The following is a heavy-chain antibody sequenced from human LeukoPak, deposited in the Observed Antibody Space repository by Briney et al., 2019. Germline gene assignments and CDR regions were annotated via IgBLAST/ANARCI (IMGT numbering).Heavy chain of an antibody. CDR1: GGSISSGDYY. CDR3: ARVYCSGGSCYPPDYFDY. J-gene: IGHJ4*02. CDR2: IYYSGST. Sequence: SQTLSLTCTVSGGSISSGDYYWSWIRQHPGKGLEWIVYIYYSGSTYYKPSLKSRVTISVDTSKNQFSLKLSSVTAADTAVYYCARVYCSGGSCYPPDYFDYWGQGTLVTVSS. D-gene: IGHD2-15*01. V-gene: IGHV4-31*03.